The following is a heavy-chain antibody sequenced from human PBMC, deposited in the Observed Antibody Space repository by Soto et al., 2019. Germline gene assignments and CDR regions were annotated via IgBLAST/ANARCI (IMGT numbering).Heavy chain of an antibody. J-gene: IGHJ4*02. V-gene: IGHV5-10-1*01. CDR3: AITPPYSSGWNAFDY. D-gene: IGHD6-19*01. CDR1: GYSFTSYW. Sequence: PGESLKISCKGSGYSFTSYWISWVRQMPGKGLEWMGRIDPSDSYTNYSPSFQGHVTISADKSISTAYLQWSSLKASDTAMYYCAITPPYSSGWNAFDYWGQGTLVTVSS. CDR2: IDPSDSYT.